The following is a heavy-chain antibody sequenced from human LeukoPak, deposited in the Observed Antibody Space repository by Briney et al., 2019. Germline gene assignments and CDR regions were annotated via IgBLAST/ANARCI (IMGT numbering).Heavy chain of an antibody. V-gene: IGHV4-59*08. CDR2: IYYSGST. CDR3: ARRFPWFDP. J-gene: IGHJ5*02. CDR1: GGSISSFY. Sequence: PSETLSLTCTVSGGSISSFYWSWIRQPPGKGLEWIGYIYYSGSTNYNPSLKSRVTISVDTSKSQFSLKLSSVNAADTAVYYCARRFPWFDPWGQGPLVTVSS.